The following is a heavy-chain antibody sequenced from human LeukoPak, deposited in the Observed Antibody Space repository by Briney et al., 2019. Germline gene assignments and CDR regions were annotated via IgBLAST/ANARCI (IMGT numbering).Heavy chain of an antibody. Sequence: SETLSRTCSVSGASINSYFRSSIRQPAGDGREWIGRIYTSGTTNYNPSLKSRVTMSVDTSKNQFSLKLRSVTAADTAVYYCARGSVSSSRSFDSWGQGILVTVSS. V-gene: IGHV4-4*07. J-gene: IGHJ4*02. CDR1: GASINSYF. CDR3: ARGSVSSSRSFDS. CDR2: IYTSGTT. D-gene: IGHD6-6*01.